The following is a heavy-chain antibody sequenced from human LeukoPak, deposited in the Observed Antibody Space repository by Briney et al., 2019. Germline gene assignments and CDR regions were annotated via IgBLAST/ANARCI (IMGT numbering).Heavy chain of an antibody. D-gene: IGHD6-6*01. CDR2: ISSGSTYI. Sequence: GGSLRLSCAASGFTFSTYSINWVRQAPGKGLEWVSSISSGSTYIYYADSVKGRFTISRDNAKNSLYLQMNSLRAEDTAEYYCAKDYGSSWAYYFDYWGQGTLVTVSS. V-gene: IGHV3-21*01. CDR1: GFTFSTYS. CDR3: AKDYGSSWAYYFDY. J-gene: IGHJ4*02.